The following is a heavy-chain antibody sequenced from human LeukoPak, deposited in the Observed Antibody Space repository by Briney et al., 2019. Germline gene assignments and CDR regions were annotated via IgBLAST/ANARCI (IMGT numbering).Heavy chain of an antibody. CDR2: IYYSGST. Sequence: PSETLSLTCTVSGGSISSSSYYWGWIRQPPGKGLEWIGSIYYSGSTYYNPSLQSRVTISVDTSKNQFSLKLSSVTAADTAVYYCASEYGTITMVRGVINYWGQGTLVTVSS. CDR1: GGSISSSSYY. J-gene: IGHJ4*02. CDR3: ASEYGTITMVRGVINY. V-gene: IGHV4-39*01. D-gene: IGHD3-10*01.